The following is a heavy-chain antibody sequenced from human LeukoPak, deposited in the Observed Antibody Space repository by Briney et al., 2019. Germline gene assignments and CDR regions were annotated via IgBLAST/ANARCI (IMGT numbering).Heavy chain of an antibody. CDR2: IYPGDSHA. D-gene: IGHD5-18*01. J-gene: IGHJ4*02. CDR1: GYNFYRYW. V-gene: IGHV5-51*01. Sequence: GESLKISCMGSGYNFYRYWIGWVRQMPGRGLEWVGVIYPGDSHAIYSPSFQGQVTISADKSISTAYLQWSGLTTSDTAMYYCARRGADTFIIDSWGQGTLVTVSS. CDR3: ARRGADTFIIDS.